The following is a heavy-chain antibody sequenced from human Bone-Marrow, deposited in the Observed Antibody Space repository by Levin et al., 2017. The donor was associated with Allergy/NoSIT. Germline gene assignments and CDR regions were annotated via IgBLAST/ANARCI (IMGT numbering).Heavy chain of an antibody. Sequence: KSGGSLRLSCAASKFTFSAYTMVWVRQAPGKGLEWFSSISSSSSYIYYADSVKGRFTISRDNAENSLYLQMSSLRVEDTAMYYCAREFRSVGVTGPILLDAFDLWGRGTMVTVSS. CDR3: AREFRSVGVTGPILLDAFDL. CDR2: ISSSSSYI. J-gene: IGHJ3*01. CDR1: KFTFSAYT. V-gene: IGHV3-21*01. D-gene: IGHD2/OR15-2a*01.